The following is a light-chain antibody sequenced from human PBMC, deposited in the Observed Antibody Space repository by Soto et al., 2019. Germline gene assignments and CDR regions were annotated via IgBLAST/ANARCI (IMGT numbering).Light chain of an antibody. CDR2: GAS. CDR1: QSVSSY. CDR3: QQYGSSPRP. Sequence: EIVLTPSPATLSLSPRERATLSCMASQSVSSYLAWYQQKPGQAPRLLIYGASSRATGIPDRFSGSGSGTDFTLTISRLEPEDFAVYYCQQYGSSPRPFGQGTKVDIK. V-gene: IGKV3-20*01. J-gene: IGKJ1*01.